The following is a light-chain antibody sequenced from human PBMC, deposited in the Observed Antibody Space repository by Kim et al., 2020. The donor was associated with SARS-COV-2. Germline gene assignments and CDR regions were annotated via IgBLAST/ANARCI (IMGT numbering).Light chain of an antibody. V-gene: IGLV3-1*01. CDR3: LAWDRGSGVV. CDR2: VDR. Sequence: SYELTQPPSVSVSPGQTATITCSADKLGNTFVSWYQVRPGQSPLLVISVDRQRPSWFPERFSGANSGNTATLIISETQVTHEADYYCLAWDRGSGVVFGG. CDR1: KLGNTF. J-gene: IGLJ2*01.